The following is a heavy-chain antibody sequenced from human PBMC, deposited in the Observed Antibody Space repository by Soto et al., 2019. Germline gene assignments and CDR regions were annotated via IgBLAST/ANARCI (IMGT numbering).Heavy chain of an antibody. CDR2: TYQSGSA. J-gene: IGHJ6*02. CDR1: GGSISSGGYS. Sequence: SSETLSLTCTVSGGSISSGGYSWTWIRQSPGKGLEWIGYTYQSGSAYYNPSLKSRVTISVDRSKNQFSLNLTSVTAADTAVYYCARDYYGMDVWGQGTTVTVSS. CDR3: ARDYYGMDV. V-gene: IGHV4-30-2*06.